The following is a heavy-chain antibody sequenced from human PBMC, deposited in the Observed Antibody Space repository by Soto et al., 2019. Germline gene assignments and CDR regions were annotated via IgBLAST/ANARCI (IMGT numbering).Heavy chain of an antibody. CDR1: GYVFNHYW. J-gene: IGHJ6*02. CDR3: ARVPSVFAPGNEYFGLDV. Sequence: GESLKISCKGSGYVFNHYWIAWVRQMPGKGLEWMGIIYPNDADTRYSPSFQGQVTISADKSTSTAYLQWTSLRTSDTAIYYCARVPSVFAPGNEYFGLDVWGQGTTVTVSS. CDR2: IYPNDADT. V-gene: IGHV5-51*01. D-gene: IGHD3-9*01.